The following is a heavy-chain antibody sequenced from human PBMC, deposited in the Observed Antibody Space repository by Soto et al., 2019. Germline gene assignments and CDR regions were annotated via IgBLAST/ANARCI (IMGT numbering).Heavy chain of an antibody. CDR1: GDSISSSRYY. D-gene: IGHD3-10*01. V-gene: IGHV4-39*01. J-gene: IGHJ4*02. Sequence: SETLSLTCTVSGDSISSSRYYWGWIRQPPGKGLEWIGSIYYSGSTYYNPSLKSRVTISVDTSKNQFSLKLNSVTAADTAVYYCASYHGSESFYYNGIDYWGQGTLVTVSS. CDR3: ASYHGSESFYYNGIDY. CDR2: IYYSGST.